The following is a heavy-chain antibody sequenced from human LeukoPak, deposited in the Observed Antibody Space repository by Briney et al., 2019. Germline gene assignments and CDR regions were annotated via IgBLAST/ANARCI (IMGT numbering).Heavy chain of an antibody. V-gene: IGHV5-51*01. Sequence: GESLKISCKGSGYPFTSYWIGCVRQMPGKGLEWMGTIYPYDSTTRYSPSFQGQVTISGDKSSSTSYVQWRSLKASDTAMYYCARLTPQVDTAMGNIDYWGQGTLVTVSS. CDR2: IYPYDSTT. CDR3: ARLTPQVDTAMGNIDY. D-gene: IGHD5-18*01. J-gene: IGHJ4*02. CDR1: GYPFTSYW.